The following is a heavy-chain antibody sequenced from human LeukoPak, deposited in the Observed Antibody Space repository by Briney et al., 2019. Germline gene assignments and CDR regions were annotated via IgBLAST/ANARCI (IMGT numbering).Heavy chain of an antibody. CDR1: GGSISSYY. Sequence: SETLSLTXTVSGGSISSYYWSWIRQSAGKGLEWLGRIYTSGSTNYNPSLKSRVTMSVDTSKNQFSLKLSSVTAADTAVYYCARDLKYCSGGSCYLAFAFDIWGQGTMVTVSS. CDR2: IYTSGST. CDR3: ARDLKYCSGGSCYLAFAFDI. V-gene: IGHV4-4*07. J-gene: IGHJ3*02. D-gene: IGHD2-15*01.